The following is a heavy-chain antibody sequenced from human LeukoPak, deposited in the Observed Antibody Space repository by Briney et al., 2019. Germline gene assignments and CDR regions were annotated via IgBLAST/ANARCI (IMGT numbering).Heavy chain of an antibody. CDR3: ARDGITIFGVEFYYMDV. D-gene: IGHD3-3*01. J-gene: IGHJ6*03. CDR2: IIPIFGTA. Sequence: SVKVSCKASGGTFSSYAISWVRQAPGQGLEWMGGIIPIFGTANYAQKFQGRVTITADESTSTAYMELSSLRSEDTAVYYCARDGITIFGVEFYYMDVWGKGTTVTVSS. CDR1: GGTFSSYA. V-gene: IGHV1-69*01.